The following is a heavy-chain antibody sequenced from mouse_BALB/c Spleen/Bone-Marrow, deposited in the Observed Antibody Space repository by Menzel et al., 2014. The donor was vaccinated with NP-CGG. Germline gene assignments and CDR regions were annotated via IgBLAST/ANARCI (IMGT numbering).Heavy chain of an antibody. CDR1: GFNIKDTY. CDR2: IDPANGNT. V-gene: IGHV14-3*02. D-gene: IGHD1-1*01. Sequence: EVKVVESGAELVKPGASVKLSCTASGFNIKDTYMHWVKQRPEQGLEWIGRIDPANGNTKYDPKFQGKATITADTSSNTAYLQLSSLTSEDTAVYYFARYYYGSSLFDYWGQGTTLTVSS. J-gene: IGHJ2*01. CDR3: ARYYYGSSLFDY.